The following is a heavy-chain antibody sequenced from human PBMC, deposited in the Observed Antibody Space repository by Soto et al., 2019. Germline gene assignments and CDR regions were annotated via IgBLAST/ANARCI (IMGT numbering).Heavy chain of an antibody. CDR3: AKTTDGWFSAFEI. CDR1: GFIFSSYA. CDR2: ISGSGTTA. J-gene: IGHJ3*02. D-gene: IGHD6-19*01. Sequence: EVQLLESGGGLVQPGGSLRLSCAASGFIFSSYAMSWVRQAPGKGLEWVSAISGSGTTAYYADSVKGRFTFSRDNSKKPMYLLMNSMRAEDTAVYYCAKTTDGWFSAFEIWGQGTMVTVSS. V-gene: IGHV3-23*01.